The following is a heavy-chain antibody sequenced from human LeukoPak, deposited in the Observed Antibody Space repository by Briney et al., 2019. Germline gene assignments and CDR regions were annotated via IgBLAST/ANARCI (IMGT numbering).Heavy chain of an antibody. CDR2: ISFDGRNT. J-gene: IGHJ4*02. V-gene: IGHV3-30*04. D-gene: IGHD6-6*01. Sequence: GGSLRLSCAASGFTFSNYAMHWVRQAPGEGLDWVTAISFDGRNTHYANSVKGRFTISRDNSKNTLYLQMTTLRAEDTAVYYCARVVVSSSSDYFDYWGQGTLVTVSS. CDR3: ARVVVSSSSDYFDY. CDR1: GFTFSNYA.